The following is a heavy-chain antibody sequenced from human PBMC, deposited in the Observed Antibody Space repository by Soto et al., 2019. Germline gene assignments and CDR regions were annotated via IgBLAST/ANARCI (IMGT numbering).Heavy chain of an antibody. V-gene: IGHV3-23*01. CDR2: ITETGGDT. D-gene: IGHD1-26*01. CDR3: EFSYWPVGNF. Sequence: GALRLSCAASGFTFSNFVMRWVRQTPGKGLEWVSTITETGGDTYYTDSVKGRFTISRDNSKNTLYLQMSSLRAEDTALYYCEFSYWPVGNFWGQGTLVTVSS. J-gene: IGHJ4*02. CDR1: GFTFSNFV.